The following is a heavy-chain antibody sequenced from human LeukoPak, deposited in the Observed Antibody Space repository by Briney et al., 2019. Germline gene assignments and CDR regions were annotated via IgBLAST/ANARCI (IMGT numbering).Heavy chain of an antibody. D-gene: IGHD3-22*01. CDR2: IYYRGST. CDR1: GVSIYSHY. V-gene: IGHV4-59*11. CDR3: ARELDFYDSSGYYYWFDP. J-gene: IGHJ5*02. Sequence: PSETLSLTCSVSGVSIYSHYWSWIRQAPGKGLEWIGYIYYRGSTNYNPSLKSRVTISVDTSKNQFSLKLSSVTAADTAVYYYARELDFYDSSGYYYWFDPWGQGTLVTVSS.